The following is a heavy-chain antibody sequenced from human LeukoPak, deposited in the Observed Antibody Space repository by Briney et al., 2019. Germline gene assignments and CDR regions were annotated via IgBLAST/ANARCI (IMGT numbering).Heavy chain of an antibody. CDR3: ARVDSSGYYFDY. CDR2: IKEDGSDK. J-gene: IGHJ4*02. CDR1: GFTFGSYW. V-gene: IGHV3-7*01. D-gene: IGHD3-22*01. Sequence: PGGSLRLSCAASGFTFGSYWMTWVRQAPGKGLEWVANIKEDGSDKEYVDSVKGRFTISRDNAKKSLYLQMNYLRAEDTAVYYCARVDSSGYYFDYWGQGTLVTVSS.